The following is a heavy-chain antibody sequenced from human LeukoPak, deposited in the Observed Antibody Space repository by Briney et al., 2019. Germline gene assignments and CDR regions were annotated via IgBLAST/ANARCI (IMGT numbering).Heavy chain of an antibody. CDR2: IYSGGNT. D-gene: IGHD4-17*01. V-gene: IGHV3-53*01. CDR3: ARRAGEYSHPYDY. CDR1: GGSISSYY. J-gene: IGHJ4*02. Sequence: ETLSLTCTVSGGSISSYYWSWVRQAPGKGLEWVSFIYSGGNTHYSDSVKGRFTISRDNSKNTLYLQMNSLRAEDTAVYYCARRAGEYSHPYDYWGQGTLVTVSS.